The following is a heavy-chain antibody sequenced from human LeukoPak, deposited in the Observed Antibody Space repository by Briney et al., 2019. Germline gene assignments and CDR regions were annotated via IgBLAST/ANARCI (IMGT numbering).Heavy chain of an antibody. CDR3: ASRGSISGRYDFDY. D-gene: IGHD1-26*01. Sequence: GASVKVSCKASGYTFTSYGISWVRQAPGQGLEWMGWISAYNGNTNYAQKLQGRVTMTTDTSTSTAYMELRSLRSDDTAVYYCASRGSISGRYDFDYWGQGTPVTVSS. J-gene: IGHJ4*02. CDR1: GYTFTSYG. CDR2: ISAYNGNT. V-gene: IGHV1-18*01.